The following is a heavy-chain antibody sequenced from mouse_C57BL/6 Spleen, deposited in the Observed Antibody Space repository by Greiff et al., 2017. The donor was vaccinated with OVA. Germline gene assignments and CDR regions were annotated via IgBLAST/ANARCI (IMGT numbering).Heavy chain of an antibody. CDR1: GYAFSSSW. V-gene: IGHV1-82*01. CDR3: ARSGGLTSPAWFAY. CDR2: IYPGDGDT. Sequence: QVQLQQSGPELVKPGASVKISCKASGYAFSSSWMNWVKQRPGKGLEWIGRIYPGDGDTNYNGKFKGKATLTADKSSSTAYMQLSSLTSEDSAVYFCARSGGLTSPAWFAYWGQGTLVTVSA. D-gene: IGHD3-2*02. J-gene: IGHJ3*01.